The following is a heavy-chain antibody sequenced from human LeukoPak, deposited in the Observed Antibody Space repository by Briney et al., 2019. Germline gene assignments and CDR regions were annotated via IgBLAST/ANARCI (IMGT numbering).Heavy chain of an antibody. CDR2: ISYDGSNK. CDR3: ARENLGGSNYDFWSGGFDY. V-gene: IGHV3-30-3*01. J-gene: IGHJ4*02. CDR1: GFTFSSYA. D-gene: IGHD3-3*01. Sequence: GGSLRLSCAASGFTFSSYAMPWVRQAPGKGLEWVAVISYDGSNKYYADSVKGRFTISRDNSKNTLYLQMNSLRAEDTAVYYCARENLGGSNYDFWSGGFDYWGQGTLVTVSS.